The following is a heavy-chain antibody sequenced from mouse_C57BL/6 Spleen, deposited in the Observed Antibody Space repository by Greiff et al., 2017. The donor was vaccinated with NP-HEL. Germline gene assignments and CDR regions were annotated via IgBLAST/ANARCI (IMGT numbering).Heavy chain of an antibody. CDR3: ARQDGDDYDGAWFAY. CDR2: ISNGGGST. D-gene: IGHD2-4*01. J-gene: IGHJ3*01. Sequence: EVKLMESGGGLVQPGGSLKLSCAASGFTFSDYYMYWVRQTPEKRLEWVAYISNGGGSTYYPDTVQGRFTISRDNAKKTLYLQMSRLKSEDTAMYYCARQDGDDYDGAWFAYWGQGTLVTVSA. V-gene: IGHV5-12*01. CDR1: GFTFSDYY.